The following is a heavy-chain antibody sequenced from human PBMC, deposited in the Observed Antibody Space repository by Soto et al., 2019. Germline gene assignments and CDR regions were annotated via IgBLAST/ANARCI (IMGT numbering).Heavy chain of an antibody. CDR3: ARAIAVAGTSVYFDY. Sequence: QVPLVQSGAEVKKPGASVKVSCKASGYTFTSYGISWVRQAPGQGLEWMGWISAYNGNTNYAQKLQGRVTMTTDTSTSTAYMELRRLRSDDTAVYYCARAIAVAGTSVYFDYWGQGTLVTVSS. CDR1: GYTFTSYG. V-gene: IGHV1-18*01. D-gene: IGHD6-19*01. CDR2: ISAYNGNT. J-gene: IGHJ4*02.